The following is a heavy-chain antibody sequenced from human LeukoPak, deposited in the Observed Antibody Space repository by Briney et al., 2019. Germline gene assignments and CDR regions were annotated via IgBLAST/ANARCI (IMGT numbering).Heavy chain of an antibody. J-gene: IGHJ4*02. CDR3: ATNLIAAAVDY. Sequence: ASVKVSCKASGYTFTGYYMHWVRQAPGQGLEWMGWINLNSCGTNYAKKFQGRVTMTRDTSISTAYMELSSLRSDETAVYYCATNLIAAAVDYWGQGTLVTVSS. V-gene: IGHV1-2*02. CDR1: GYTFTGYY. D-gene: IGHD6-13*01. CDR2: INLNSCGT.